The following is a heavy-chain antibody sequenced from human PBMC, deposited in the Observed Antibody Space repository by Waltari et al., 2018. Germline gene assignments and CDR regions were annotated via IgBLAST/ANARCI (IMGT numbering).Heavy chain of an antibody. Sequence: QLHLQESGPGLVKPSDTLSVTCSVSGGSITSNRHYWGWVRQPPGKGLEWTATISYSGATYNNPCLKSRFAISVDTSKNQFSLKLSSVTAADTAVYYCATYIGASIGTAAFDVWGQGTMVTVSS. D-gene: IGHD3-16*01. J-gene: IGHJ3*01. V-gene: IGHV4-39*01. CDR2: ISYSGAT. CDR1: GGSITSNRHY. CDR3: ATYIGASIGTAAFDV.